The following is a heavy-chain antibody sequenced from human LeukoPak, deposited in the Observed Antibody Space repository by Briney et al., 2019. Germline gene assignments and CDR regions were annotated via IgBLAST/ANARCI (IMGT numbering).Heavy chain of an antibody. Sequence: SETLSLTCTVSGGSISSYYWSWIRQPPGKGLEGIGYIYYSGSTNYNPSLKSRVTISVDTSKNQFSLKLSSVTAADTAVYYCATSQGGDWFYPWGQGTLVTVSS. J-gene: IGHJ5*02. D-gene: IGHD3-16*01. CDR1: GGSISSYY. CDR2: IYYSGST. CDR3: ATSQGGDWFYP. V-gene: IGHV4-59*01.